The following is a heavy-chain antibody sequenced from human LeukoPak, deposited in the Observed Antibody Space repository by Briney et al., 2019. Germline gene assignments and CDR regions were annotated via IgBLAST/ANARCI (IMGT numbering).Heavy chain of an antibody. CDR1: GYTFTSYY. Sequence: WASVKVSCKASGYTFTSYYMHWVRQAPGQGLEWMGIINPSGGSKSYAQKFQGRVTMTRDTSTSTVYMELSSLRSEDTAVYYCAREGSSGWYADYWGQGTLVTVSS. CDR3: AREGSSGWYADY. V-gene: IGHV1-46*01. J-gene: IGHJ4*02. D-gene: IGHD6-19*01. CDR2: INPSGGSK.